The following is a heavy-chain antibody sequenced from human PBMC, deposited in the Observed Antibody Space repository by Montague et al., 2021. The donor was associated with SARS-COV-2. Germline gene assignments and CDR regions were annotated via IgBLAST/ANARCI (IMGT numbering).Heavy chain of an antibody. V-gene: IGHV3-23*01. CDR3: AKVIRSSGWYSDN. D-gene: IGHD6-19*01. Sequence: SLRLSCAASGFTFSSYAMSWVRQAPGKGLEWVSGITASGATTFYADFVKGRFTISRDNSKNTLYLQMNSLRAEDTAVYYCAKVIRSSGWYSDNWGQGTLVTVSS. CDR1: GFTFSSYA. CDR2: ITASGATT. J-gene: IGHJ4*02.